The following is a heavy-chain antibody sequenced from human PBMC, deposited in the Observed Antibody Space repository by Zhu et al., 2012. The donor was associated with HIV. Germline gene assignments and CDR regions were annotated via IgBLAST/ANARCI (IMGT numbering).Heavy chain of an antibody. CDR1: GGSFSGFY. CDR2: ISQSGDS. CDR3: ARGGFRYSASGSYSFDY. D-gene: IGHD3-10*01. J-gene: IGHJ4*02. Sequence: QVQLQQWGAGLLKPSETPSLTCAVYGGSFSGFYWSWIRQPPGKGLEWIGEISQSGDSNYVPSLKSRVTLSVDTSKNQFSLKLNSVTAADTAVYYCARGGFRYSASGSYSFDYWGQGTLVTVSS. V-gene: IGHV4-34*01.